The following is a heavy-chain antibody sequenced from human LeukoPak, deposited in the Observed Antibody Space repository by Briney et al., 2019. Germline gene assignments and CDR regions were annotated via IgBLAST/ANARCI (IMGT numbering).Heavy chain of an antibody. Sequence: GGSLRLSCAASGFTFSNVWMSWVRQAPGKGLEWVGRVTSKRDGETTDYAVSVKGRLTISRDDSKNTLYLQMNSLKIEDTAVYYCTTDPLYYYDSSGQNDYWGQGTLVIVSS. CDR1: GFTFSNVW. J-gene: IGHJ4*02. D-gene: IGHD3-22*01. CDR2: VTSKRDGETT. V-gene: IGHV3-15*01. CDR3: TTDPLYYYDSSGQNDY.